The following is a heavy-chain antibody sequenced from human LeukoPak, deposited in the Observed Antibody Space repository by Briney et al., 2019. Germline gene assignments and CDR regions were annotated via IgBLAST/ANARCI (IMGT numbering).Heavy chain of an antibody. Sequence: PGGSLRLSCAASGFTFSSYEMNWVRQAPGKGLEWVSYISSSGSTIYYADSVKGRFTISRDNAKNSLYLQMNSLRAEDTAVYYCARGWNDAFDIWGQGTMVTVSS. CDR1: GFTFSSYE. D-gene: IGHD1-1*01. J-gene: IGHJ3*02. CDR2: ISSSGSTI. V-gene: IGHV3-48*03. CDR3: ARGWNDAFDI.